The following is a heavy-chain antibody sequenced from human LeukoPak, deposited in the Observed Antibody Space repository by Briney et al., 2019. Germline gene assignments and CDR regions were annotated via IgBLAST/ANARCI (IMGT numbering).Heavy chain of an antibody. CDR1: GFTFSSYA. D-gene: IGHD5-18*01. CDR2: ISYDGSNK. J-gene: IGHJ4*02. Sequence: GGSLRLSCAASGFTFSSYAMHWVRQAPGKGLEWVAVISYDGSNKYYADSVKGRFTISRDNAKNSLYLQMNSLRAEDTAVYYCARATAMVIDYWGQGTLVTVSS. V-gene: IGHV3-30*04. CDR3: ARATAMVIDY.